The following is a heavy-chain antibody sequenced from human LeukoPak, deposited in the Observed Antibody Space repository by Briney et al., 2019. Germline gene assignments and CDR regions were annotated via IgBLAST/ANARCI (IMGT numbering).Heavy chain of an antibody. J-gene: IGHJ4*02. CDR1: GFTFSSYA. CDR3: AKESLRVVPSATFDY. D-gene: IGHD2-2*01. V-gene: IGHV3-23*01. CDR2: ISGSGRGGNT. Sequence: GGSLRLSCAASGFTFSSYAMSWVRQAPGKGLEWVSGISGSGRGGNTYYADSVQGRFTSSRESSQNTLHLQMHSLRAEHTAVYYCAKESLRVVPSATFDYWGQGPLVTVSS.